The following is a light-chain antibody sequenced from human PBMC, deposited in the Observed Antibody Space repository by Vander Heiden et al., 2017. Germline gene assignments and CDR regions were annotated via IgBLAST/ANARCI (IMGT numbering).Light chain of an antibody. CDR2: YVS. CDR1: SSDVGGSTY. V-gene: IGLV2-11*01. CDR3: CAYAGSYTVV. Sequence: QSALTQPRSVSGSPGQSVTISCTGTSSDVGGSTYVSWYQQHPGKAPKLMIYYVSKRPSGVPDRFSGSKSGNTSSLTIPGLQAEDEADYYCCAYAGSYTVVFGGGTKLTVL. J-gene: IGLJ2*01.